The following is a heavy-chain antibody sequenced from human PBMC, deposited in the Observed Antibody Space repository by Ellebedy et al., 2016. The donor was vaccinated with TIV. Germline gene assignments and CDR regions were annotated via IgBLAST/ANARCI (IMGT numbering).Heavy chain of an antibody. CDR3: AQDSTGYFDY. V-gene: IGHV3-23*01. CDR1: GFTFSDYG. Sequence: GESLKISCVASGFTFSDYGMKWVRQAPGKGLEWVSGIGGSGDDISYADSVKGRFTISRDNPKNTLYLQMNSLRAEDTAVYYCAQDSTGYFDYWGQGTLVTVSS. D-gene: IGHD3-22*01. J-gene: IGHJ4*02. CDR2: IGGSGDDI.